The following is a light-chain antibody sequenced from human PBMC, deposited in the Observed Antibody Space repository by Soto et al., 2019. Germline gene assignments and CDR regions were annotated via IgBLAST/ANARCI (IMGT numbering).Light chain of an antibody. V-gene: IGLV1-40*01. J-gene: IGLJ3*02. CDR1: SSNIGAGYD. CDR2: GNN. CDR3: QSYDSSLSGV. Sequence: QSVLTQPPSVSGAPGQRVTISCTGSSSNIGAGYDVHWYQQLPGTAPKLLIYGNNNRPSGVPDRFSGSKSGTSASLAITGREAEDEADYHCQSYDSSLSGVFGGGTKLTVL.